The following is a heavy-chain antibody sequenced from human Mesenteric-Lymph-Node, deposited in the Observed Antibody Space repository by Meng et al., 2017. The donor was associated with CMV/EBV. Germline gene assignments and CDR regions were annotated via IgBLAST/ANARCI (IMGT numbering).Heavy chain of an antibody. CDR3: ARTLRIAVAGNHFDF. J-gene: IGHJ4*02. Sequence: ASVKVSCKASGYTFTDYYMHWVRQAPGQGLEWMGWISPNTGGTNYAQKFQGRVTMTRDTSISTAYMELTGPTFDDTAVYFCARTLRIAVAGNHFDFWGQGTLVTVSS. CDR1: GYTFTDYY. D-gene: IGHD6-19*01. CDR2: ISPNTGGT. V-gene: IGHV1-2*02.